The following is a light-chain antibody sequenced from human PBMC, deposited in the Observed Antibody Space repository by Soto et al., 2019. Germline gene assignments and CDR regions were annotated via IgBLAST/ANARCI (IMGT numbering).Light chain of an antibody. CDR3: CSYATINTFV. J-gene: IGLJ1*01. CDR1: SSDVGTYNL. Sequence: QSALTQPASVSGSPGQSITISCTGTSSDVGTYNLVSWYQQHPGKAPKLLISEDSKRPSGVSNRSSGSKSGNTASLSISGLQAEDEADYYCCSYATINTFVFGTGTKVTVL. CDR2: EDS. V-gene: IGLV2-23*02.